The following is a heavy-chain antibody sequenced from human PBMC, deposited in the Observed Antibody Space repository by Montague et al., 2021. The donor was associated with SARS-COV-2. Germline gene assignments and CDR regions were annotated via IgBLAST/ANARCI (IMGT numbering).Heavy chain of an antibody. CDR3: ARRSLGYCSGGSCYSAYDP. CDR2: IYYSEST. CDR1: GGSISSYY. Sequence: SETLSLTCTVSGGSISSYYWSWIRQPPGKGLEWIGYIYYSESTNYNPSLKSRVTISVDTSKNQFSLKLSSVTAADTAVYYCARRSLGYCSGGSCYSAYDPWGQGTLVTVSS. V-gene: IGHV4-59*01. J-gene: IGHJ5*02. D-gene: IGHD2-15*01.